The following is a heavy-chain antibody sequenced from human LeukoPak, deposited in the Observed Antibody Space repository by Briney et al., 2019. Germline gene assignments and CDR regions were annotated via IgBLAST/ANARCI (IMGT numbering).Heavy chain of an antibody. D-gene: IGHD3-10*01. CDR1: GFTFSSYA. Sequence: GGSLRLSCAASGFTFSSYAMSWVRQAPGKGLEWVAVIPYDGSNKYYADSVKGRFTISRDNSKNTLYLQMNSLRAEDTAVYYCASSGDPDYFDYWGQGTLVTVSS. CDR2: IPYDGSNK. CDR3: ASSGDPDYFDY. J-gene: IGHJ4*02. V-gene: IGHV3-30*04.